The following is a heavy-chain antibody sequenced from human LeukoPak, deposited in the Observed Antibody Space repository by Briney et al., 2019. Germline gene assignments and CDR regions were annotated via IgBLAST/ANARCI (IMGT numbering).Heavy chain of an antibody. Sequence: GGSLRLSCAASGFKFDDYAMHGVRQAPGKGLEWVSGISWNSGRIGYADSVKGRFTISRDNAKNSLYLQMNSLRAEDTALYYCAKDIVNYYDSTGYYYEGNYFDYWGQGTLVTVSS. CDR1: GFKFDDYA. V-gene: IGHV3-9*01. CDR3: AKDIVNYYDSTGYYYEGNYFDY. D-gene: IGHD3-22*01. CDR2: ISWNSGRI. J-gene: IGHJ4*02.